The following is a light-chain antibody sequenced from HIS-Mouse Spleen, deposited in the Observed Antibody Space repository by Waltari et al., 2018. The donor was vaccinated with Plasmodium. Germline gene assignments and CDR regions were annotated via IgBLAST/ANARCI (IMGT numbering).Light chain of an antibody. CDR1: TLGDKS. J-gene: IGLJ2*01. CDR3: QAWDSSTAWV. Sequence: SYELTQPPPVSVPPGQTASITYSGATLGDKSACWYQQKPCQSPVLVIYQASKRPSGIPERFSGSNSGNTATLTISGTQAMDEADYYCQAWDSSTAWVFGGGTKLTVL. CDR2: QAS. V-gene: IGLV3-1*01.